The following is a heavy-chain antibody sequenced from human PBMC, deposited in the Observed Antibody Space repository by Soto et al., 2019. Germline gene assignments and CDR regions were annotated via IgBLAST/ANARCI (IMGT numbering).Heavy chain of an antibody. CDR2: IYHTGKT. D-gene: IGHD2-2*01. J-gene: IGHJ5*02. Sequence: TSETLSLTCTVSGDAIYIGGYYWTWIRQHPGKGLEWIGYIYHTGKTYYNPSLESRVTMSVDASKNQFSLKLASVTAADTAVYYCARDGSSTASWIDPWGQGTLVTVSS. CDR1: GDAIYIGGYY. V-gene: IGHV4-31*03. CDR3: ARDGSSTASWIDP.